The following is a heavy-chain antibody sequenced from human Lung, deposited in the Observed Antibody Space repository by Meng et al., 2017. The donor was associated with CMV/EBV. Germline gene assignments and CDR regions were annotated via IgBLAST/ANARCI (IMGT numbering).Heavy chain of an antibody. V-gene: IGHV3-7*01. Sequence: GESLKISCAASGFRFSTYSMSGVRQAPGKGLEWLASINRDGSEKDYVVSVKGRFTISRDNAKNSLYLVMNSLRAEDTAVYYCASLFCGPTTCYYFDWWCQGPLVXVSS. CDR2: INRDGSEK. CDR1: GFRFSTYS. J-gene: IGHJ4*02. CDR3: ASLFCGPTTCYYFDW. D-gene: IGHD2-21*01.